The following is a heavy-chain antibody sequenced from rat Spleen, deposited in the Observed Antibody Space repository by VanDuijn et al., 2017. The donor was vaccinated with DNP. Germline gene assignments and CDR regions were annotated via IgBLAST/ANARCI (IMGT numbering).Heavy chain of an antibody. V-gene: IGHV5S10*01. Sequence: EVQLVESGGGLVQPGRSLKLSCAASGFTFSDYNMAWVRQAPKKGLEWVATILYDGSRTYYRDSVKGRFTISRDNAENTVYLQMSSLRSEDTATYYCASWAPIAPLSTSNYWGQGVMVTVSS. CDR1: GFTFSDYN. J-gene: IGHJ2*01. CDR3: ASWAPIAPLSTSNY. D-gene: IGHD1-2*01. CDR2: ILYDGSRT.